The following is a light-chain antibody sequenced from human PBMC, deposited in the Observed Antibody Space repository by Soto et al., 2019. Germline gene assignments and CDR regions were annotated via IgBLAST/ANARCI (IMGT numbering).Light chain of an antibody. CDR1: QSVSSSY. Sequence: ESVLPQTPGTLSLARGERATVSCRFSQSVSSSYLAWYQQKPGQAPRLLIYRTSNRATGIPDRFSGSGSGTDVTLTRSRLAADDFAVYWCQQYDSSPRTCGRGTKVDIK. CDR3: QQYDSSPRT. V-gene: IGKV3-20*01. CDR2: RTS. J-gene: IGKJ1*01.